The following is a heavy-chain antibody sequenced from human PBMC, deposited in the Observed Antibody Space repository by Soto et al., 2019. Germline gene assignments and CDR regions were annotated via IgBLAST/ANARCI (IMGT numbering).Heavy chain of an antibody. V-gene: IGHV1-46*01. CDR1: GYSFTSHY. D-gene: IGHD2-2*02. Sequence: ASVKVSCKAIGYSFTSHYMHWVRQAPGQGLEWMGTIYPGGVNIGYAQKFKGRVTMTKDTSTSTAYMELSSLRSEDTAVYYCANSATVPSTIAYWGQGTLVTVSS. J-gene: IGHJ4*02. CDR3: ANSATVPSTIAY. CDR2: IYPGGVNI.